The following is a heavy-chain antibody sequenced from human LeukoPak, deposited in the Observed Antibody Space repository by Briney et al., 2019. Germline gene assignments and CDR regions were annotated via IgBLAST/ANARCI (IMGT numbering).Heavy chain of an antibody. V-gene: IGHV4-39*07. Sequence: SETLSLTCTVSGGSISSSSYYWGWIRQPPGKGLEWIGSIYYSGSTYYNPSLKSRVTISVDTSKNQFSLKLSSVTAADTAVYYCARGGGYKVDDAFDIWGQGTMVTVSS. CDR1: GGSISSSSYY. D-gene: IGHD5-24*01. CDR2: IYYSGST. CDR3: ARGGGYKVDDAFDI. J-gene: IGHJ3*02.